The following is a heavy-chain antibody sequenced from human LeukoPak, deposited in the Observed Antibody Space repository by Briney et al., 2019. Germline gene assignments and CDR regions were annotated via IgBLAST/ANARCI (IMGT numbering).Heavy chain of an antibody. D-gene: IGHD3-22*01. J-gene: IGHJ4*02. V-gene: IGHV4-61*02. CDR3: ARAAVVAPPI. CDR2: IYTSGST. Sequence: PSETLSLTCTVSGGSISSGSYYWSWIRQPAGKGLEWIGRIYTSGSTNYNPSLKSRVTISVDTSKNQFSLKLSSVTAADTAVYYCARAAVVAPPIWGQGTLVTVSS. CDR1: GGSISSGSYY.